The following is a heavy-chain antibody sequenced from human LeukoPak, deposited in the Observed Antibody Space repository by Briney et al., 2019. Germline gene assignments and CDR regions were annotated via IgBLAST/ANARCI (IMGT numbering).Heavy chain of an antibody. CDR2: IKQDGSEK. J-gene: IGHJ5*02. CDR3: ARVGITGTTGWWFDP. V-gene: IGHV3-7*01. D-gene: IGHD1-7*01. CDR1: GFTFSNFG. Sequence: GGSLRLSCAASGFTFSNFGMSWVRQAPGKGLEWVANIKQDGSEKYYVDSVKGRFTISRDNAKNSLYLQMNSLRAEDTAVYYCARVGITGTTGWWFDPWGQGTLVTVSS.